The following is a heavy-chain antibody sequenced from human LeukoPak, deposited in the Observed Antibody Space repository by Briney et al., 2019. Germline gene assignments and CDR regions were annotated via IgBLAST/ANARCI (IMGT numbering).Heavy chain of an antibody. D-gene: IGHD3-3*01. J-gene: IGHJ4*02. Sequence: PSKTLSLTCTVSGDSISSFSWSWIRQSPGKRLEWIGYLYYSGTANYNPSLRSRVTISSDTSKNQFSLKLSSLTAADTAMYYCARLGRFLEWSELDYWGQGTLVTVSS. CDR2: LYYSGTA. CDR3: ARLGRFLEWSELDY. CDR1: GDSISSFS. V-gene: IGHV4-59*01.